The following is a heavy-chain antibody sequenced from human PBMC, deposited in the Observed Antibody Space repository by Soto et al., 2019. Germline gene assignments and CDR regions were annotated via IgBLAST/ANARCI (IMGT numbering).Heavy chain of an antibody. Sequence: ASVTVSCQVSGYTLTDLPMHWVRQAPGKGLEWMGGFDPEDGETIYAQKFQGRVTMTEDTSTDTAYMELSSLRSEDTAVYYCATGPGITMIVYDYWGQGTLVTVSS. J-gene: IGHJ4*02. CDR1: GYTLTDLP. CDR3: ATGPGITMIVYDY. D-gene: IGHD3-22*01. V-gene: IGHV1-24*01. CDR2: FDPEDGET.